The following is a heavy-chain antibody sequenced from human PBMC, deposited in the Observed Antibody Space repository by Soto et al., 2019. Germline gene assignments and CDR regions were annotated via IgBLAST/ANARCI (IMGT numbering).Heavy chain of an antibody. D-gene: IGHD6-19*01. V-gene: IGHV3-30-3*01. CDR2: ISYDGSNK. CDR3: SVAGY. CDR1: GFTFSSYA. Sequence: GGSLRLSCAASGFTFSSYAMHWVRQAPGKGLEWVVVISYDGSNKYYADSVKGRFTISRDNSKNTLYLQMNSLRAEDTAVYYCSVAGYWGQGTLVTVSS. J-gene: IGHJ4*02.